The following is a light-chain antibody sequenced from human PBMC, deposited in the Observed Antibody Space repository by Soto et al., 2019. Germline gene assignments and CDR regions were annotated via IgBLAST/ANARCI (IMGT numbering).Light chain of an antibody. CDR1: QSISSW. V-gene: IGKV1-5*03. Sequence: IQMTLSPSTLSASVGDRVTITCRASQSISSWLAWYQQKPGKAPKLLIYKASSLESGVPSRSSGSGSGTEFTLTISSLQPDDFATYYCQQYNSYSPWTFGQGTKVDIK. CDR3: QQYNSYSPWT. J-gene: IGKJ1*01. CDR2: KAS.